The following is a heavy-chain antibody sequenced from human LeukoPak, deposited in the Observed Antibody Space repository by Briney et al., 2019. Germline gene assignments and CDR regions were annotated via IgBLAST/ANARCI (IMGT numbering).Heavy chain of an antibody. Sequence: EASVKVSCKASGGTFSGYAINWVRQAPGQGLEWMGGIIPIFGTANYAQKFQGRVTITADESTSTAYMELSSLRSEDTAVYYCARDRWSSSASAAPDDYWGQGTLVTVSS. V-gene: IGHV1-69*13. CDR1: GGTFSGYA. D-gene: IGHD2-15*01. CDR2: IIPIFGTA. CDR3: ARDRWSSSASAAPDDY. J-gene: IGHJ4*02.